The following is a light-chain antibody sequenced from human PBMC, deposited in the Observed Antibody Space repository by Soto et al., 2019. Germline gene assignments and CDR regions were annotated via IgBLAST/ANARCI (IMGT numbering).Light chain of an antibody. J-gene: IGLJ2*01. CDR1: SSDIGSYHY. V-gene: IGLV2-14*01. CDR3: SSYASSSPLV. CDR2: EVS. Sequence: QSVLTQPASVSGSPGQSIAISCTGTSSDIGSYHYVSWYQHHPGKAPKLIIYEVSTRPSGVSDRFAGSKSGNTASLTISGLQAEDEADYYCSSYASSSPLVFGGGTKLTVL.